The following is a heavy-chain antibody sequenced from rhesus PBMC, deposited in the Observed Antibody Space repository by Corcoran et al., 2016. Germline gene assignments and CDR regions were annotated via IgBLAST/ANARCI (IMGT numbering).Heavy chain of an antibody. CDR3: ARNLEYCTGSGCCAGEY. D-gene: IGHD2-21*01. Sequence: QLQLQESGPGLVKPSETLSLTCAVSGGSISSNYWSWIRQPPGKGLEWIGRTSGGGGRTVSHPPLKLPGTISTATSKNQFSRKLSSVTAADTAVYCCARNLEYCTGSGCCAGEYWGQGVLVTVSS. V-gene: IGHV4-173*01. J-gene: IGHJ4*01. CDR1: GGSISSNY. CDR2: TSGGGGRT.